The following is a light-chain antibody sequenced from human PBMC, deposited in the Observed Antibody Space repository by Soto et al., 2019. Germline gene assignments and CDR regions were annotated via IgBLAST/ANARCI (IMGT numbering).Light chain of an antibody. Sequence: QSALTQPASVSESPGQSLTISCTGSSSDVAAHNFVSWYHHHPDKAPKLIIYDVTSRPSGVSNRFSGSKSGTTASLTTSGLQAKDEADYSCSSYTTTNTVAFGGGTKVTVL. CDR3: SSYTTTNTVA. J-gene: IGLJ2*01. CDR2: DVT. V-gene: IGLV2-14*03. CDR1: SSDVAAHNF.